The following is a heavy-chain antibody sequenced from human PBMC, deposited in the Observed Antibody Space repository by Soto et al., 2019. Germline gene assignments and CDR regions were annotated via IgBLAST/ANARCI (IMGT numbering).Heavy chain of an antibody. D-gene: IGHD2-2*01. CDR3: AGRSRGVPGYYYGMDL. CDR1: GGTFSSYA. CDR2: IIPIFGTA. V-gene: IGHV1-69*12. Sequence: QVQLVQSGAEVKKPGSSVKVSCKASGGTFSSYAISWVRQAPGQGLEWLGGIIPIFGTADYAQKCQGRVTITADESTSTAYMELSSLKYEDTAVYYCAGRSRGVPGYYYGMDLGGQGPTVTVSS. J-gene: IGHJ6*02.